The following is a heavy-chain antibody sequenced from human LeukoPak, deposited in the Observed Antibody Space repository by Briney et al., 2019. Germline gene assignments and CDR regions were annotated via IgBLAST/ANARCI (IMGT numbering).Heavy chain of an antibody. CDR2: ISGSGGST. V-gene: IGHV3-23*01. D-gene: IGHD2-2*01. J-gene: IGHJ4*02. CDR3: AKDKRECSSTSCYSIFDY. CDR1: GFTFSSYA. Sequence: GGSLRLSCAASGFTFSSYAMSWVRQAPGKGLEWVSAISGSGGSTYYADSVKGRFTISRDNSKNTLYLQTNSQRAEDTAVYYCAKDKRECSSTSCYSIFDYWGQGTLVTVSS.